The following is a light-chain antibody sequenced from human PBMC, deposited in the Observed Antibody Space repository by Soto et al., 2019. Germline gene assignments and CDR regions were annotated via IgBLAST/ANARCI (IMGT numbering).Light chain of an antibody. CDR2: NTF. CDR1: QSISNY. CDR3: QQRSTWPL. J-gene: IGKJ4*01. V-gene: IGKV3-11*01. Sequence: EIVLTQSPATLSLSPGERATLSCRASQSISNYLAWYQHKPGQAPRLLIYNTFNRAAGIPARFSGSGSGTDFTLTITSLEPEDFAVYYCQQRSTWPLFGGGTKVEIK.